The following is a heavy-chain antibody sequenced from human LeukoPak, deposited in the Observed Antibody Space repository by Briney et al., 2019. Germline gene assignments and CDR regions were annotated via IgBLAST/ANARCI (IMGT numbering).Heavy chain of an antibody. Sequence: PGGSLRLSCAASGFTFSSYAMSWVRQAPGKGLEWVSAISASGGSTYCADSVKGRFTISRDNSKNTLYLQMHSLRADDTAVYYCAKGVYSSGWNYYDYWGQGTLVTVSS. V-gene: IGHV3-23*01. CDR3: AKGVYSSGWNYYDY. J-gene: IGHJ4*02. CDR1: GFTFSSYA. D-gene: IGHD6-19*01. CDR2: ISASGGST.